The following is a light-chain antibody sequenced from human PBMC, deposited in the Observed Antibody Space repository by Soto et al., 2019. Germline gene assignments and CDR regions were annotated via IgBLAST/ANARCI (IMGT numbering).Light chain of an antibody. CDR1: SSDIGTYNY. CDR2: EVT. CDR3: SSYTSSSTLL. V-gene: IGLV2-14*01. J-gene: IGLJ2*01. Sequence: QSALTQPASVSGSPGQSITISCTGSSSDIGTYNYVSWYQQHPGKAPKLMIYEVTNRPSGVSHRFSGSKSGTTASLTISGLQAEDEADYYCSSYTSSSTLLFGGGTKLTVL.